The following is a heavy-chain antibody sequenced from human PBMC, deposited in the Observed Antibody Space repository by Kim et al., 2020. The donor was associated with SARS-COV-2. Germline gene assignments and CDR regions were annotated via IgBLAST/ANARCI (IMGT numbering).Heavy chain of an antibody. CDR1: GFTFSSYS. CDR3: ARDCNCGGDWGYGMDV. J-gene: IGHJ6*02. D-gene: IGHD2-21*02. Sequence: GGSLRLSCAASGFTFSSYSMNWVRQAPGKGLEWVSYISSSSSTIYYADSVKGRFTISRDNAKNSLYLQMNSLRDEDTAVYYCARDCNCGGDWGYGMDVWGQGTTVTVSS. V-gene: IGHV3-48*02. CDR2: ISSSSSTI.